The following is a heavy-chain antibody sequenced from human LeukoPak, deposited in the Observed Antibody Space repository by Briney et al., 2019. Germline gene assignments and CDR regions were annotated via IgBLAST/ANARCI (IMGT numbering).Heavy chain of an antibody. CDR3: AREGGYSYGWYFDY. Sequence: GGSLRLSCAASGFTFTTYWMSWVRQAPGKGLEWVSSISSSSSYIYYADSVKGRFTISRDNAKNSLYLQMNSLRAEDTAVYYCAREGGYSYGWYFDYWGQGTLVTVSS. CDR1: GFTFTTYW. D-gene: IGHD5-18*01. J-gene: IGHJ4*02. V-gene: IGHV3-21*01. CDR2: ISSSSSYI.